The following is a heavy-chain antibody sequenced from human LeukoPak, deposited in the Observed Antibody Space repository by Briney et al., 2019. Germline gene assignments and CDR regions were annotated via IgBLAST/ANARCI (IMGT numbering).Heavy chain of an antibody. V-gene: IGHV3-33*01. D-gene: IGHD4-23*01. CDR1: EITFESYG. CDR3: ARDGYGGNTYYYYYMDV. J-gene: IGHJ6*03. Sequence: GGSLRLSCVASEITFESYGMHWVRQAPGKGLEWVAVIWFDGGSKNYADSVKGRFTISRDNSKNTLYLEMNSLRAEDTAVYYCARDGYGGNTYYYYYMDVWGKGTTVTVSS. CDR2: IWFDGGSK.